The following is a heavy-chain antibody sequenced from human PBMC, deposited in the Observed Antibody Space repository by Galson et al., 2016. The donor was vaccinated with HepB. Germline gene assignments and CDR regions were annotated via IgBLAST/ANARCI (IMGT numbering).Heavy chain of an antibody. J-gene: IGHJ4*02. CDR3: ATSGPQLYFHWLNSFDY. CDR2: ISATGSST. D-gene: IGHD3-9*01. Sequence: SLRLSCEASGFTSSTYAMSWVRQAPGKGLEWVSAISATGSSTYYADSVQGRFTISKDNSKTTLYLQMNGLRTEDTAIYYCATSGPQLYFHWLNSFDYWGQGTLVTVSS. V-gene: IGHV3-23*01. CDR1: GFTSSTYA.